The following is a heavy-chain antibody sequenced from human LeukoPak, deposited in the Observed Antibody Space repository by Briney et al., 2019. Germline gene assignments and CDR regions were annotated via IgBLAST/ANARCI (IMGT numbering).Heavy chain of an antibody. CDR2: IIPILGIA. Sequence: SVKVSCKSSGGTFSSYAISWVRQAPGQGLEWMGRIIPILGIANYAQKFQGRVTITADKSTSTAYMELSSLRSEDTAVYYCARERRYYEPSGLRDYWGQGTLVTVSS. J-gene: IGHJ4*02. D-gene: IGHD3-3*01. CDR1: GGTFSSYA. CDR3: ARERRYYEPSGLRDY. V-gene: IGHV1-69*04.